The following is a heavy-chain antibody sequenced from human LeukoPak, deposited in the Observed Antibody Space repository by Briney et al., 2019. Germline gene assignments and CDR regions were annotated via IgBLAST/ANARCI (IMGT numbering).Heavy chain of an antibody. Sequence: PSETLSLTCTVSGGSISSGGYYWSWLRQQPGKGLEWIGYIYYSGSTYYHPSLKSRVTISVYTSNNQFSLKLSYLTARGPAVFYSSSACSSTSCRDGYYYGMDVWGQGTTVTVSS. V-gene: IGHV4-31*03. CDR2: IYYSGST. CDR3: SSACSSTSCRDGYYYGMDV. CDR1: GGSISSGGYY. D-gene: IGHD2-2*01. J-gene: IGHJ6*02.